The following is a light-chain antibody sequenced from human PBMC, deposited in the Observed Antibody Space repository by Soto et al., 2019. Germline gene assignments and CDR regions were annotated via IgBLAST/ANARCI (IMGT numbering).Light chain of an antibody. V-gene: IGKV1-39*01. CDR3: LQYITYPFT. CDR2: AAS. J-gene: IGKJ4*01. Sequence: DIQMTQSPSSLSASVGDRVTITCRASQSISSYLNWYQQKPGKAPKLLIYAASSLQSGVPSRFSGSGSGAEFTLTIGSLQPDDFATYYCLQYITYPFTFGGGTKVEIK. CDR1: QSISSY.